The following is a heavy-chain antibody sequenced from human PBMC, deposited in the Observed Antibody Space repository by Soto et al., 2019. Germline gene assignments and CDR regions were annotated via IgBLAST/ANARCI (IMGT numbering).Heavy chain of an antibody. J-gene: IGHJ5*02. V-gene: IGHV4-31*03. CDR3: ARFASPYCSGGSCEVRWFDP. D-gene: IGHD2-15*01. CDR2: IYYSGST. Sequence: PSETLSLTCTVSGGSISSGGYYWSWIRQHPGKGLEWIGYIYYSGSTYYNPSLKSRVTISVDTSKNQFSLKLSSVTAADTAVYYCARFASPYCSGGSCEVRWFDPWGQGTLVTVSS. CDR1: GGSISSGGYY.